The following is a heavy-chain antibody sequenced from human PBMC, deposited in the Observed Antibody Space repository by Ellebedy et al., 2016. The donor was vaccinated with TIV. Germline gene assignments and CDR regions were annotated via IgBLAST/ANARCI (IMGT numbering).Heavy chain of an antibody. J-gene: IGHJ6*02. Sequence: GESLKISCAASGFTFSTSEMVWVRQPPGRGLEWISYITSSGSTVYYSDSVRGRFTISRDNARNSMYLQMNSLRGDDTSVYYCTRWYYHNGLDAWGQGTTVTVSS. D-gene: IGHD1-14*01. CDR2: ITSSGSTV. CDR1: GFTFSTSE. V-gene: IGHV3-48*03. CDR3: TRWYYHNGLDA.